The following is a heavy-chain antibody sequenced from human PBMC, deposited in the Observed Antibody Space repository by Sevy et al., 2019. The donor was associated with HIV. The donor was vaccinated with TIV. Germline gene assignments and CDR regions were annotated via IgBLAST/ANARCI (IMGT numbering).Heavy chain of an antibody. CDR3: AKDRVSGTYYSGDFDY. V-gene: IGHV3-23*01. J-gene: IGHJ4*02. D-gene: IGHD3-10*01. Sequence: GGSLRLSCAASGFTFSTYAMTWVRQAPGGGLDWFPVISGSGSGTYYADSVKGRFTISRDNSKNTLFLQMNSLRADDTAVYYCAKDRVSGTYYSGDFDYWGQGTLVTVSS. CDR1: GFTFSTYA. CDR2: ISGSGSGT.